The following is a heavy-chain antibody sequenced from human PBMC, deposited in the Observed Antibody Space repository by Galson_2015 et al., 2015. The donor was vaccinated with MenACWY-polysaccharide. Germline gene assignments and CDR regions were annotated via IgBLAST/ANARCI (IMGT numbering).Heavy chain of an antibody. CDR1: GGTFNSYN. CDR2: IIPILGNP. CDR3: ARDKGILQLDVFDI. D-gene: IGHD4-11*01. J-gene: IGHJ3*02. V-gene: IGHV1-69*08. Sequence: SVKVSCKASGGTFNSYNIYWVRHAPGQGLEWMGRIIPILGNPNYAQKFQGRVTITADKSSNTVYMELSSLRSEDTAIYYCARDKGILQLDVFDIWGQGTLVTVSS.